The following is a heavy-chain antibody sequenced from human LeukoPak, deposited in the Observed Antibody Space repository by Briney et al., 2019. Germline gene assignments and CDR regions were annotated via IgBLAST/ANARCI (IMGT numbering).Heavy chain of an antibody. Sequence: SETLSLTCTVSGGSISSSSYYWGWIRQPPGKGLEWIGSIYYSGSTYYNPSLKSRVTISVDTSKNQFSLKLSSVTAADTAVYYCASSAYEWYSGSYCFDYWGQGTLVTVSS. J-gene: IGHJ4*02. CDR3: ASSAYEWYSGSYCFDY. V-gene: IGHV4-39*01. CDR1: GGSISSSSYY. D-gene: IGHD1-26*01. CDR2: IYYSGST.